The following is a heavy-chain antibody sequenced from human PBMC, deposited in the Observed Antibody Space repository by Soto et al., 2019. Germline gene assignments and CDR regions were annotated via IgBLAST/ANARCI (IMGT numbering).Heavy chain of an antibody. CDR3: ARVRLELLYYCYMDG. CDR2: IYHSGST. Sequence: QVQLQESGPGLVKPSGTLSLTCAVSSGSISSSNWWSWVRQPPGKGLEWIGEIYHSGSTNYNPSLKSRVTISVDQSKNQFSLKLSSVTAADTAVYYCARVRLELLYYCYMDGWGKGTTVTVSS. J-gene: IGHJ6*03. D-gene: IGHD1-7*01. CDR1: SGSISSSNW. V-gene: IGHV4-4*02.